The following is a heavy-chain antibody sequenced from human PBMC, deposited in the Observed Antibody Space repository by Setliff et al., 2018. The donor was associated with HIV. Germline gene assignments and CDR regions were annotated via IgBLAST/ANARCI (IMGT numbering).Heavy chain of an antibody. D-gene: IGHD5-12*01. V-gene: IGHV4-38-2*01. Sequence: SETLSLTCAVSGYSISDGYYWGWIRQPPGKGLEWIGSIHYSGNTYYNPSLKSRVTISVDTSKNQFSLKLSSVTAADTAVYYCARHIAGYSAYDLGWFDPWGQGTLVTVSS. CDR1: GYSISDGYY. J-gene: IGHJ5*02. CDR3: ARHIAGYSAYDLGWFDP. CDR2: IHYSGNT.